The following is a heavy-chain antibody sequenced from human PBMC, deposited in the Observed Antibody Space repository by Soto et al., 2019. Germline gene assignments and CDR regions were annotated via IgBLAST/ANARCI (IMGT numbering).Heavy chain of an antibody. CDR1: GFTFSNYG. Sequence: QVQLVESGGGVVQPGRSLRLSCAASGFTFSNYGMHWVRQAPGKGLEWVAGIAYDGSSEYYADSVKGRFTVSRDTSKNPMYLEMNSQRGEDTAGYYCKKVLLRWCGWGPGEIWGQRTGVTVSS. CDR2: IAYDGSSE. V-gene: IGHV3-30*18. CDR3: KKVLLRWCGWGPGEI. D-gene: IGHD2-15*01. J-gene: IGHJ3*02.